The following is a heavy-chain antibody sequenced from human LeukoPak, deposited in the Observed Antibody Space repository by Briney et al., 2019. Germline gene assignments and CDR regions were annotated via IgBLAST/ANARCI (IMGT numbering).Heavy chain of an antibody. Sequence: ASVKVSCKASGYTFTSYGISWVRQAPGQGLEWMGWISAYNGNTNYAQKLQGRVTMTTDTSTSTAYMELRSLRSDDTAVYYCARATRSIAARKGFDPWGQGTLVTVSS. V-gene: IGHV1-18*01. CDR3: ARATRSIAARKGFDP. D-gene: IGHD6-6*01. J-gene: IGHJ5*02. CDR1: GYTFTSYG. CDR2: ISAYNGNT.